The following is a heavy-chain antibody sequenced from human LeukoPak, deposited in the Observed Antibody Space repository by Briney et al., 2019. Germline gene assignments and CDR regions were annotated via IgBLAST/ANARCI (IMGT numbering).Heavy chain of an antibody. V-gene: IGHV3-23*01. D-gene: IGHD6-6*01. Sequence: GGSLRLSCAASGFTFSSYALSWVRQAPGKGLEWVSAIGGSGGSTYYADSVKGRFTISRDNSKNTLYLQMNSLRAEDTAVYYCAKGSIAARPGAFDYWGQGTLVTVSS. J-gene: IGHJ4*02. CDR2: IGGSGGST. CDR3: AKGSIAARPGAFDY. CDR1: GFTFSSYA.